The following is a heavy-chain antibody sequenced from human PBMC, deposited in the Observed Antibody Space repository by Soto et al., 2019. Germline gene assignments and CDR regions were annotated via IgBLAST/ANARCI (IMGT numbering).Heavy chain of an antibody. CDR3: VREWCSSTSCYGDY. J-gene: IGHJ4*02. D-gene: IGHD2-2*01. V-gene: IGHV4-31*03. CDR2: IYYSGST. CDR1: GGSISSGGYY. Sequence: QVQLQESGPGLVKPSQTLSLTCTVSGGSISSGGYYWSWIRQHPGKGLEWIGYIYYSGSTYYNPSLKSRVTISVDTSKNQFSLKLSSVTAADTAVYYCVREWCSSTSCYGDYWGQGTLVTVSS.